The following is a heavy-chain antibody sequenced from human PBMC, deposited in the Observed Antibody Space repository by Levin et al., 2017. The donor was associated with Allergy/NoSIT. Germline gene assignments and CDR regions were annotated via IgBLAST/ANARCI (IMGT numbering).Heavy chain of an antibody. V-gene: IGHV3-30*18. D-gene: IGHD2-15*01. CDR3: AKGACSGGSCQSGRVRFDY. CDR1: GFTFSTYG. CDR2: ISFDGSNE. Sequence: GESLKISCAASGFTFSTYGMHWVRQAPGKGLEWVAVISFDGSNEYYTDSVKGRFTISRDNSKNTLYLQMNSLRAEDTAVYYCAKGACSGGSCQSGRVRFDYWGQGTLVTVSS. J-gene: IGHJ4*02.